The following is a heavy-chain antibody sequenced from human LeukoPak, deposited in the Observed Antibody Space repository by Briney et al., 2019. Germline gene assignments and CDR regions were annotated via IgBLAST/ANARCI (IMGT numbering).Heavy chain of an antibody. J-gene: IGHJ4*02. D-gene: IGHD3-3*01. CDR1: GGSVTSTNW. Sequence: SETLSLACAVSGGSVTSTNWWTWVRQPPGKGLEWIGEVHLDGRTNYNPSLTGRLTLSVDLYENHISLKLTSVTAADTAVYYCAREGGFYRPLDYLGQGTLVTVSS. CDR2: VHLDGRT. CDR3: AREGGFYRPLDY. V-gene: IGHV4-4*02.